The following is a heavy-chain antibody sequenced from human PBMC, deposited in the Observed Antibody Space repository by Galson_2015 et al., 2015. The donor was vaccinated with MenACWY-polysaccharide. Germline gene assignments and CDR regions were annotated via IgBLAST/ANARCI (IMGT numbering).Heavy chain of an antibody. CDR2: ITGSGSST. Sequence: SLRLSCAASGFTFSTYGMSWVRQAPGKGLEWVSAITGSGSSTYYADSVKGRFTISRDNSKNTVYLQMNSLRAEDTAVYYCAKEGSCSGGSCSGWFDPWGQGTLVTVSS. J-gene: IGHJ5*02. V-gene: IGHV3-23*01. CDR1: GFTFSTYG. CDR3: AKEGSCSGGSCSGWFDP. D-gene: IGHD2-15*01.